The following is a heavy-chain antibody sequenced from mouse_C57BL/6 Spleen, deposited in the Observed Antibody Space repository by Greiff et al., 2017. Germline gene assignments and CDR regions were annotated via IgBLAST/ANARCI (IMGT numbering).Heavy chain of an antibody. CDR2: ISYDGSN. CDR3: ASPYYGDYYAMDY. V-gene: IGHV3-6*01. J-gene: IGHJ4*01. D-gene: IGHD1-2*01. CDR1: GYSITSGYY. Sequence: VQLQQSGPGLVKPSQSLSLTCSVTGYSITSGYYWNWIRQFPGNKLEWMGYISYDGSNNYNPSLKNRISITRDTSKNQFFLKLNSVTTEDTATYYCASPYYGDYYAMDYWGQGTSVTVSS.